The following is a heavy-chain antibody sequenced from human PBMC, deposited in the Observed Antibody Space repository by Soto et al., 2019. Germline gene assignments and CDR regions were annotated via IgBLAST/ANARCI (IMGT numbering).Heavy chain of an antibody. CDR1: GFTFSSYG. V-gene: IGHV3-33*01. CDR3: ARDRRYSYGYGPIDY. D-gene: IGHD5-18*01. J-gene: IGHJ4*02. CDR2: IWYDGSNK. Sequence: GGSLRLSCAASGFTFSSYGMHWVRQAPGKGLEWVAVIWYDGSNKYYADSVKGRFTISRDNSKNTLYLQMNSLRAEDTAVYYCARDRRYSYGYGPIDYWGQGTLVTVS.